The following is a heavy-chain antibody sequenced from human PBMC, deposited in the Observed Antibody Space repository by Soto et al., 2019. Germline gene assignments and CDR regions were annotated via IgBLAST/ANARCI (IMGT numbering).Heavy chain of an antibody. CDR3: ARGKYYDFWSGSTLNWFDP. CDR1: GYTFTSYD. D-gene: IGHD3-3*01. CDR2: MKPNSGNT. Sequence: QVQLVQSGAEVKKPGASVKVSCKASGYTFTSYDINWVRQATGQGLEWMGWMKPNSGNTGYAQKFQGRVTMTRNTSISTAYMEMSSLRSEDTAVYYCARGKYYDFWSGSTLNWFDPWGQGTLVTVSS. J-gene: IGHJ5*02. V-gene: IGHV1-8*01.